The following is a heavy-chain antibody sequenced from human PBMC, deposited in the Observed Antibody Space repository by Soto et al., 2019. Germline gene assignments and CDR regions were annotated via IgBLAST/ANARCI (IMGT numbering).Heavy chain of an antibody. CDR3: ARLLTQTAAYYYGMDV. Sequence: SGPTLVYPTETLTLTCTVSGFSLSNARMGVSWIRQPLGKALEWLANMFSNDEKSYSKSLKSRLTISKDTSKSQVVLTMTNMDPLDTPTYYGARLLTQTAAYYYGMDVWGQGTTVTVSS. CDR1: GFSLSNARMG. CDR2: MFSNDEK. V-gene: IGHV2-26*01. J-gene: IGHJ6*02. D-gene: IGHD6-25*01.